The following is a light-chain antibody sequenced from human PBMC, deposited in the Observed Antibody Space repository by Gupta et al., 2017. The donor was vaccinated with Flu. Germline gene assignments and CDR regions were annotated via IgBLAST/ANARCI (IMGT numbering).Light chain of an antibody. CDR1: SSIANNY. CDR3: GTWDSSLIAGYV. J-gene: IGLJ1*01. V-gene: IGLV1-51*02. Sequence: SSIANNYVSWYQHLPGTAPNLLIYENNKRPSGIPVRSSGSKSGTSATLGIAGLKTGDEADYYCGTWDSSLIAGYVFGTGTKVTVL. CDR2: ENN.